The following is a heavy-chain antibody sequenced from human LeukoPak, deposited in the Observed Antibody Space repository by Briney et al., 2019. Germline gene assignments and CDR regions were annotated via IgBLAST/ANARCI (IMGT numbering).Heavy chain of an antibody. CDR2: TYYWSKWYN. CDR1: GDSVSSNSAA. V-gene: IGHV6-1*01. Sequence: TSQTLSLTCAISGDSVSSNSAAWNWIRLSPSRGLEWLGRTYYWSKWYNDYAVSVKSRMTINPDTSKNQFSPQLNSVTPEDTAVYYCTRYYSNCFDYWGQGTLVTVSS. CDR3: TRYYSNCFDY. D-gene: IGHD3-10*01. J-gene: IGHJ4*02.